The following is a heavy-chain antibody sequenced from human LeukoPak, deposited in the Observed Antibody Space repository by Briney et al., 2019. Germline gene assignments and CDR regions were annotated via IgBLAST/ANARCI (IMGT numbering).Heavy chain of an antibody. V-gene: IGHV4-34*01. CDR2: INHSGST. CDR3: ARTWRWFYAFDI. D-gene: IGHD2-15*01. J-gene: IGHJ3*02. CDR1: GGSFSGYY. Sequence: PSETLSLTCAVYGGSFSGYYWSWIRQPPGKGLEWIGEINHSGSTNYNPSLKSRVTISVDTSKNQFSLKLSSVTAADTAVYYCARTWRWFYAFDIWGQGTMVTVSS.